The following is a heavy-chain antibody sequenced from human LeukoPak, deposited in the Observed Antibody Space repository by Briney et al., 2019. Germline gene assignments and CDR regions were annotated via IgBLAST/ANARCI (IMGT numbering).Heavy chain of an antibody. CDR2: TYYRSKWYN. CDR1: GHSVSSSSVA. CDR3: AREIMVRGELDY. V-gene: IGHV6-1*01. Sequence: SQTLSLTCDISGHSVSSSSVAWDWVRQSPSRGLEWLGRTYYRSKWYNDYAVSVKGRITINPDTSKSQFSLQLNSVTPEDTAVYYCAREIMVRGELDYWGQGTLVTVSS. J-gene: IGHJ4*02. D-gene: IGHD3-10*01.